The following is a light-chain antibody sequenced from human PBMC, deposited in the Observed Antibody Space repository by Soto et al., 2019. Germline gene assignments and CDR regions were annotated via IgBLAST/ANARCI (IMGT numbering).Light chain of an antibody. CDR1: QSVNNVY. CDR3: QQSGTSPRT. J-gene: IGKJ2*01. CDR2: VVS. Sequence: EIVLTQSPGTLSLSPGERATLSCRASQSVNNVYLAWYQQKPGQAPSLLIYVVSSPATGIPDMFSGSGSGTDFTLTNSSPEPEYFAVDYCQQSGTSPRTFGQGTKVEIK. V-gene: IGKV3-20*01.